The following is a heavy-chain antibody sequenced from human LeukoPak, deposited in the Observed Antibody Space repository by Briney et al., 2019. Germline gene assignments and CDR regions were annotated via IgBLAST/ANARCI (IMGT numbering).Heavy chain of an antibody. CDR1: GFTFSSYA. CDR2: ISYDGSNK. V-gene: IGHV3-30-3*01. J-gene: IGHJ4*02. D-gene: IGHD1-26*01. Sequence: GGSLRLPCAASGFTFSSYAMHWVRQAPGKGLEWVAVISYDGSNKYYADSVKGRFTISRDNSKNTLYLQMNSLRAEDTAVYYCARSLFGSYFDYWGQGTLVTVSS. CDR3: ARSLFGSYFDY.